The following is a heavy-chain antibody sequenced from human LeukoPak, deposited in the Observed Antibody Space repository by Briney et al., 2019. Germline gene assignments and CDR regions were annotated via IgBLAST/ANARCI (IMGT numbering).Heavy chain of an antibody. D-gene: IGHD6-13*01. J-gene: IGHJ1*01. CDR2: ISAYNGNT. CDR1: GYTFTSYG. Sequence: ASVKVSCKASGYTFTSYGISWVRQAPGQGLEGMGWISAYNGNTNYAQKLQGRVTMTTDTSTTTAYMELRRLRSDDTAVYYCARDPENSSSWSVRWYFQDWGNGTMVT. CDR3: ARDPENSSSWSVRWYFQD. V-gene: IGHV1-18*01.